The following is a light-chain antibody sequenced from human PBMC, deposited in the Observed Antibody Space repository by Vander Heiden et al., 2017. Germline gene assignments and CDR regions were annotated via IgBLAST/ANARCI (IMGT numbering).Light chain of an antibody. J-gene: IGKJ4*01. CDR2: GAS. CDR1: QSVSKSY. V-gene: IGKV3-20*01. CDR3: QQYCRSPPVT. Sequence: EIVLTQSPGTLSLSPGDRATLSCRASQSVSKSYLAWYQQKPGQAPRLLIYGASSRATGIPDRFSGSGYGTDFTLTISRLAPEDFAVYYCQQYCRSPPVTFGGGTKVEIK.